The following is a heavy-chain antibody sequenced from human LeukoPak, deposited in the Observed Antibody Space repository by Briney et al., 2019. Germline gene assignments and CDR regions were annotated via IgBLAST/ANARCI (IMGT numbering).Heavy chain of an antibody. D-gene: IGHD4-17*01. Sequence: GGSLRLSCTASGFTFSSYSMSWVRQGPGTGLEWVSAISGSGDTTFYTDSVKGRFTISRDNSKKTLYLQVNSLRAEDTAVYFCAKELTTERTPGVDSWGQGTLVTVSS. CDR2: ISGSGDTT. CDR1: GFTFSSYS. CDR3: AKELTTERTPGVDS. J-gene: IGHJ4*02. V-gene: IGHV3-23*01.